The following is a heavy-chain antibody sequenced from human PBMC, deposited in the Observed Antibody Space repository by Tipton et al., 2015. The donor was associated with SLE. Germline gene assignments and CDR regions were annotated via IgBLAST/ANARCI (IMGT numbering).Heavy chain of an antibody. D-gene: IGHD6-19*01. Sequence: TLSLTCSVSGVSISTSRYYLNWIRQAPGKGLEWIGEINHSGNTNYNPSLKRRVTISVDTSKNEFSLNLKSVTATDTAVYYCARGMIAVARSQSLGFDIWGQGTMVTVSS. V-gene: IGHV4-39*01. J-gene: IGHJ3*02. CDR1: GVSISTSRYY. CDR2: INHSGNT. CDR3: ARGMIAVARSQSLGFDI.